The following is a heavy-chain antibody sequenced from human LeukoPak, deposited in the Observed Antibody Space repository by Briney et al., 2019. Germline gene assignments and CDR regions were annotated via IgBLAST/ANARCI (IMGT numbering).Heavy chain of an antibody. Sequence: PGGSLRLSCAASGFTFSSNYMSWVRQAPGKGLEGGSVIYSGGGTYYSDSVKGRFTISRDNSKNTLDLQMNSLRAEDTAVYYCASGMTSGTYYGWLWGQGTLVTVSS. CDR2: IYSGGGT. D-gene: IGHD1-26*01. J-gene: IGHJ4*02. CDR1: GFTFSSNY. V-gene: IGHV3-53*01. CDR3: ASGMTSGTYYGWL.